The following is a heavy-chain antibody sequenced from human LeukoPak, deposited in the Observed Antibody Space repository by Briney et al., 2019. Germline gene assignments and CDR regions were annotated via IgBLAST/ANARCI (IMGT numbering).Heavy chain of an antibody. CDR2: IHTSGST. CDR3: ARGICSSTSCYTPGAFDI. Sequence: SETLSLTCTVSGGSISNSYWSWIRQPAGKGLEWIGRIHTSGSTNYNPSLKSRVTMSVDTSKNQFSLKLSSVTAADTAVYYCARGICSSTSCYTPGAFDIWGQGTMVTVSS. D-gene: IGHD2-2*02. V-gene: IGHV4-4*07. CDR1: GGSISNSY. J-gene: IGHJ3*02.